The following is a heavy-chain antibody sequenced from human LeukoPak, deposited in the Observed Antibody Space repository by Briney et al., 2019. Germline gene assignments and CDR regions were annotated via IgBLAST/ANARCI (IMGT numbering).Heavy chain of an antibody. CDR3: ARVRGAYCGGDCYHFDY. V-gene: IGHV1-69*13. J-gene: IGHJ4*02. D-gene: IGHD2-21*02. Sequence: GASVKVSCKASGGTFSSYAISWVRQAPGQGLEWMGGIIPIFGTANYAQKFQGRATITADESTSTAYMELSSLRSEDTAVYHCARVRGAYCGGDCYHFDYWGQGTLVTVSS. CDR1: GGTFSSYA. CDR2: IIPIFGTA.